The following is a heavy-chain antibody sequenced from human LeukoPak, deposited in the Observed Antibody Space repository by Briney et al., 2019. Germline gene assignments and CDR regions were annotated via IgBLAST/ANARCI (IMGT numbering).Heavy chain of an antibody. J-gene: IGHJ3*02. D-gene: IGHD3-10*01. CDR1: GFTFSSYS. CDR2: ISSSSYI. CDR3: ARDRGSGDAFDI. V-gene: IGHV3-21*01. Sequence: PGGSLRLSCAASGFTFSSYSMNWVRQAPGKGLEWVSSISSSSYIYYADSVKGRFTISRDNAKNSLYLQMNSLRAEDTAVYYCARDRGSGDAFDIWGQGTMVTVSS.